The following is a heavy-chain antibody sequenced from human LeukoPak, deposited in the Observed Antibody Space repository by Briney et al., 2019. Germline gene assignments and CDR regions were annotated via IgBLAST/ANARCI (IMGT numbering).Heavy chain of an antibody. CDR2: IYYSGST. D-gene: IGHD6-13*01. V-gene: IGHV4-39*07. J-gene: IGHJ5*02. CDR1: GGSISSSSYY. CDR3: ARAVAPPAAAGFNWFDP. Sequence: PSETLSLTCTVSGGSISSSSYYWGWIRQPPGKGLEWIGSIYYSGSTYYNPSLKSRVTISVDTSKNQFSLKLSSVTAADTAVYYCARAVAPPAAAGFNWFDPWGQGTLVTVSS.